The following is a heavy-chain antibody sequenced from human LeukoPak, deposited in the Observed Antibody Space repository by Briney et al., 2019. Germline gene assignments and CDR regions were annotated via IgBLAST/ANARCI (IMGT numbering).Heavy chain of an antibody. CDR2: ITSSGRYI. V-gene: IGHV3-21*01. D-gene: IGHD3-22*01. Sequence: PGGSLRLSCAASGFTFSSYSMNWVRQAPGKGLEWVSSITSSGRYIYYADSVKGRFTISRDNAKNSLYLQMNSLRAEDTAVYYCARNPAYYYDSSGPYWGQGTLVTVSS. CDR1: GFTFSSYS. CDR3: ARNPAYYYDSSGPY. J-gene: IGHJ4*02.